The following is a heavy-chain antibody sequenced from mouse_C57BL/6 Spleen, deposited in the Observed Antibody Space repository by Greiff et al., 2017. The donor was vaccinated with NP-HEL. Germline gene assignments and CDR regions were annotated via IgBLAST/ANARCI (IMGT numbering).Heavy chain of an antibody. CDR1: GYTFTDYY. CDR3: ARQPYDSYFDY. J-gene: IGHJ2*01. D-gene: IGHD2-4*01. CDR2: INPYNGGT. Sequence: VEPGASVKMSCKASGYTFTDYYMNWVKQSHGKSLEWIGVINPYNGGTSYNQKFKGKATLTVDKSSSTAYMELNSLTSEDSAVYYCARQPYDSYFDYWGQGTTLTVSS. V-gene: IGHV1-19*01.